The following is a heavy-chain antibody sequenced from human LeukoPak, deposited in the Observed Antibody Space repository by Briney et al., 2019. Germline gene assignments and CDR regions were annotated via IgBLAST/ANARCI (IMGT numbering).Heavy chain of an antibody. Sequence: GGSLRLSCEASEFDFSSHAMTWVRQAPGKGLEWVSAISISGSKTYYADSVKGRFTISRDNSKNTLYLQMNSLRAEDTAVCYCARDRAWNYFDYWGQGTQVTVSS. CDR3: ARDRAWNYFDY. D-gene: IGHD3-3*01. CDR2: ISISGSKT. CDR1: EFDFSSHA. J-gene: IGHJ4*02. V-gene: IGHV3-23*01.